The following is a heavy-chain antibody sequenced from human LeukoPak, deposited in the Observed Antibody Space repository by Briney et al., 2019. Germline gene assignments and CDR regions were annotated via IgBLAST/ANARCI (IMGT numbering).Heavy chain of an antibody. CDR1: GFTFSSFA. CDR3: AKGSVDTSYIDY. D-gene: IGHD3-10*01. J-gene: IGHJ4*02. Sequence: GGSLRLSCAASGFTFSSFAMSWVRQAPGKGLEWVSGISGSGGTTYYADSVKGRFTISRDNSKNTLYLQMNSLRVEDTALYYCAKGSVDTSYIDYWGQGTLVTVSS. CDR2: ISGSGGTT. V-gene: IGHV3-23*01.